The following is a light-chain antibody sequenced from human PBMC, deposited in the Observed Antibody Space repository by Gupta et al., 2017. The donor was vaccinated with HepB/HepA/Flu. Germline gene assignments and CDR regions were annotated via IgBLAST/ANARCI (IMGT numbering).Light chain of an antibody. V-gene: IGLV2-8*01. Sequence: QSALTQPPSASGSPGQSVTISCTGTSSDVGAYNYVTWYQQHPGKAPKLMIYEVNKRPSGVPARFSGSKSGNTASLTVSGLQAEEEADYYCSSYAGSNNLVFGGGTKLTVL. CDR3: SSYAGSNNLV. J-gene: IGLJ2*01. CDR1: SSDVGAYNY. CDR2: EVN.